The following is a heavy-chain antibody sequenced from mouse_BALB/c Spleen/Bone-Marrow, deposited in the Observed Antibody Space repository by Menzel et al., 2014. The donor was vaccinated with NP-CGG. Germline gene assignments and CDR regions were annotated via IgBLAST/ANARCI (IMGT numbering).Heavy chain of an antibody. Sequence: EVKLVESGGGLVQPGGSLKVSCAASGFDFSRYWMSWVRQAPGKGLEWIGVINPDSSTVNYTPSLKDKFIISRDNAKNTLYLQMSKVRSEDTALYYCARENYYGSSYPMDYWGQGTSVTVSS. D-gene: IGHD1-1*01. CDR1: GFDFSRYW. CDR2: INPDSSTV. V-gene: IGHV4-1*02. J-gene: IGHJ4*01. CDR3: ARENYYGSSYPMDY.